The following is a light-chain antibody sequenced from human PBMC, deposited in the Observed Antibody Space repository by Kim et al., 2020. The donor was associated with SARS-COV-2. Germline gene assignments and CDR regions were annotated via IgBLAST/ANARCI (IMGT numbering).Light chain of an antibody. V-gene: IGLV3-1*01. CDR1: KLGDKY. CDR2: QDT. J-gene: IGLJ1*01. Sequence: SYELTQPPSVSVSPGHTASITCSGDKLGDKYACWYQQKPGQSPVLVIYQDTKRPSGIPERFSGSNSGNTATLTISGTQAMDEADYYCQAWDSSTVFVTGT. CDR3: QAWDSSTV.